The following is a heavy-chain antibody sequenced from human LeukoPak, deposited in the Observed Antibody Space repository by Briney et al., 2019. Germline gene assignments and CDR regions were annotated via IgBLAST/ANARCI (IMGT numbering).Heavy chain of an antibody. V-gene: IGHV3-30*02. CDR1: GFTFSSYG. J-gene: IGHJ4*02. D-gene: IGHD4-17*01. CDR3: AKGLFQLQGDYDYGDYVLSYFDY. CDR2: IRYDGSNK. Sequence: PGGSLRLSCAASGFTFSSYGMHWVRQAPGKGLEWVAFIRYDGSNKYYADSVKGRFTISRANSKNTLYLQMNSLRAEDTAVYYCAKGLFQLQGDYDYGDYVLSYFDYWGQGTLVTVSS.